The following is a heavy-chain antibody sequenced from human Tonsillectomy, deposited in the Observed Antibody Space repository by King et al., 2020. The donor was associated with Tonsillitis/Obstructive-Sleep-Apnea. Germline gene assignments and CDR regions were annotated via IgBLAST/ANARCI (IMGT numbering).Heavy chain of an antibody. D-gene: IGHD5-12*01. Sequence: VQLVQSGGGLVQPGRSLRLSCAASGFTFDDYAMHWVRQAPGKGLEWVSGISWNSGSIGYADSVKGRFTISRDNARNSLYLQMNSLRAEDTAFYYCIKVGVATILPFDYWGQGTLVTVSS. CDR3: IKVGVATILPFDY. CDR1: GFTFDDYA. CDR2: ISWNSGSI. J-gene: IGHJ4*02. V-gene: IGHV3-9*01.